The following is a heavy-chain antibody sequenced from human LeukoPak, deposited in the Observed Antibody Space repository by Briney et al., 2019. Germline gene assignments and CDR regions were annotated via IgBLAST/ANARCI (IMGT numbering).Heavy chain of an antibody. Sequence: SETLSLTCTVSGGSISSYYWSWIRQPPGKGLEWIGYIYYSGSTYYNPSLKSRVTISVDTSKNQFSLKLSSVTAADTAVYYCARDCSGGSCFDYWGQGTLVTVSS. V-gene: IGHV4-59*06. CDR2: IYYSGST. J-gene: IGHJ4*02. CDR1: GGSISSYY. CDR3: ARDCSGGSCFDY. D-gene: IGHD2-15*01.